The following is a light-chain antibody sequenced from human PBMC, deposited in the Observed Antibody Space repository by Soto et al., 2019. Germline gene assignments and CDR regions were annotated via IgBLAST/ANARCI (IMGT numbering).Light chain of an antibody. V-gene: IGKV3-20*01. J-gene: IGKJ1*01. Sequence: ENVLTQSPGTLSLSPGNSATLSCSASQIVYNGYLAWYQQKHGQPPRLLIFGASTRASGVPDRVSGSESGTDFTLTINILQAEDFEVYCCHQYVSSPRPFGQATRMEIK. CDR1: QIVYNGY. CDR3: HQYVSSPRP. CDR2: GAS.